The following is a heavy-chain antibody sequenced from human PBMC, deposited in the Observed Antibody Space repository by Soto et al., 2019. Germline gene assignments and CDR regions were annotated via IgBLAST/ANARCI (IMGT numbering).Heavy chain of an antibody. CDR2: IYYSGST. D-gene: IGHD3-22*01. V-gene: IGHV4-31*03. CDR1: GGSISSGGYY. CDR3: ARDGGYYDSPFDY. J-gene: IGHJ4*02. Sequence: SETLSLTCTVSGGSISSGGYYWSWIRQHPGKGLEWIGYIYYSGSTYYNPSLKSRVTISVDTSKNQFSLKLSSVTAADTAVYYCARDGGYYDSPFDYWGQGTLVTVSS.